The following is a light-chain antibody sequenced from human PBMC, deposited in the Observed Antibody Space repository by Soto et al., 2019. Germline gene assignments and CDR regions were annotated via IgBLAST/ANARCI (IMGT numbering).Light chain of an antibody. V-gene: IGKV3-15*01. CDR1: QSVSSS. CDR3: QQYNNWWT. J-gene: IGKJ1*01. Sequence: EIVMTQSPATLSVSPGERATLSCRASQSVSSSLAWYQQKPGQAPRRLIYGASTRATGIPARFSGSGSGTEFTLTISSLQSEDVAVYYCQQYNNWWTFGQGTKVEVK. CDR2: GAS.